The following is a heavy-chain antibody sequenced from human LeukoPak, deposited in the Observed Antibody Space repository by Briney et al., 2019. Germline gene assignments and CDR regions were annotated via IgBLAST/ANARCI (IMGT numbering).Heavy chain of an antibody. Sequence: PSETLSLTCTVSGGSVNSGDYYWTWVRQPPGKGLEWIGYIYYSGSTYYNPSLKSRLTISVDTSKNQFSLKLSSVTAADTAVYYCARVLLGFDYGDYGLGNWFDPWGQGTLVTVSS. CDR3: ARVLLGFDYGDYGLGNWFDP. CDR1: GGSVNSGDYY. J-gene: IGHJ5*02. D-gene: IGHD4-17*01. V-gene: IGHV4-30-4*01. CDR2: IYYSGST.